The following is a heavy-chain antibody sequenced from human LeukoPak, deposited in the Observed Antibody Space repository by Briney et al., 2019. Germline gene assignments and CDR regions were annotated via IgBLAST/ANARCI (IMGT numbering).Heavy chain of an antibody. V-gene: IGHV3-21*01. D-gene: IGHD5-24*01. Sequence: GGSLRLSCAASGFTFSSHSMNWVRQAPGKGLEWVSSIRSSGTHIYYADSVKGRFTISRDNAKNSLYLQMNSLRAEDTAVYYYAKKHIDGYNYFDYWGQGTLVTVSS. CDR2: IRSSGTHI. CDR3: AKKHIDGYNYFDY. J-gene: IGHJ4*02. CDR1: GFTFSSHS.